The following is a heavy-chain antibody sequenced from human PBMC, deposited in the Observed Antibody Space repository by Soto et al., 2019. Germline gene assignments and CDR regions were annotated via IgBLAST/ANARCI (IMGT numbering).Heavy chain of an antibody. CDR3: ARGAITVLRGVDY. D-gene: IGHD3-10*01. CDR1: GFTFNTYA. CDR2: VSSDGSNK. V-gene: IGHV3-30*04. J-gene: IGHJ4*02. Sequence: QVHLEESGGGVVHPGRSLRLSCAASGFTFNTYAVHWVRQAPGKGLEWVAVVSSDGSNKYDSDSVKGRFSISRDNSNNTLSLQMNSLRTEDTAVYYCARGAITVLRGVDYWGRGTLVTVSS.